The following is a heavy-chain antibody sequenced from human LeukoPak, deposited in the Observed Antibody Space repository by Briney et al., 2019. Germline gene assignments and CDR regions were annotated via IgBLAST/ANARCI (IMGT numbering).Heavy chain of an antibody. D-gene: IGHD3-22*01. V-gene: IGHV3-30*18. Sequence: PGGSLRLSCAPSGLTLNTYGIHSGRQAPGKGLEWVAVVSYDGHNIYYADSVKGRFTIYRDNSKNTLYLQMSYLRAEDTAVYYCAKEYESSGYSFLSDYWGQGTLVTVSS. CDR1: GLTLNTYG. CDR2: VSYDGHNI. J-gene: IGHJ4*02. CDR3: AKEYESSGYSFLSDY.